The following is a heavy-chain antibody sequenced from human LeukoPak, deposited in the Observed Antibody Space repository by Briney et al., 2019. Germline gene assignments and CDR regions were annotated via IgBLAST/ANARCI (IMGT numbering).Heavy chain of an antibody. V-gene: IGHV4-31*03. CDR1: GGSISSGGYS. Sequence: SETLSLTCTVSGGSISSGGYSWSWIRQHPGKGLEWIGYIYYSGSTYYNPSLKSRVTISVDTSKNQFSLKLSSVTAADTAVYYCARDKYYDAPDLGYYYYGMDVWGQGTTVTVSS. J-gene: IGHJ6*02. CDR3: ARDKYYDAPDLGYYYYGMDV. CDR2: IYYSGST. D-gene: IGHD3-22*01.